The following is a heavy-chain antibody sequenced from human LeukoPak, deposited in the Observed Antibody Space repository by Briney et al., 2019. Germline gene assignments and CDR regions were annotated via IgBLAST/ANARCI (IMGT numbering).Heavy chain of an antibody. V-gene: IGHV3-48*03. CDR1: GFSFDSYE. J-gene: IGHJ6*03. CDR3: ARVQSPTVGHSHYIMDV. Sequence: GGSLRLSCATSGFSFDSYEMNWVRQAPGKGLEWVSYTSSSGTTIYYADSVRGRFTISRDSAKNALYLQMDSLRVEDTAVYYCARVQSPTVGHSHYIMDVWGKGTTVTISS. CDR2: TSSSGTTI. D-gene: IGHD1-1*01.